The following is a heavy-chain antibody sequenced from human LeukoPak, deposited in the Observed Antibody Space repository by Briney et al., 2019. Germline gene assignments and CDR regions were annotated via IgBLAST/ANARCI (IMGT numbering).Heavy chain of an antibody. CDR3: ARDPGDSSGYYSSRNYYFDS. V-gene: IGHV1-69*05. J-gene: IGHJ4*02. Sequence: ASVKVSCKASGGTFSSYVISWVRQAPGQGLEWMGGIIPIFGTANYAQKFQGRVTITTDESTSTAYMELTSQRSEDTAVHYCARDPGDSSGYYSSRNYYFDSWGQGTLVTVSS. D-gene: IGHD3-22*01. CDR2: IIPIFGTA. CDR1: GGTFSSYV.